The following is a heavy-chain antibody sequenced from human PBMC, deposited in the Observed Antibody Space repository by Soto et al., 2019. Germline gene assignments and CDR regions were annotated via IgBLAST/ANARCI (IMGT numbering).Heavy chain of an antibody. Sequence: GGSLRLSCAASGFTFINHAMNWVRQAPGKVLDWVSGIIGSGVSTSYGGSVKGRFTITRDNSKNTLYLQMSSLRADDTAVYFCAKGRDFWSGYSSYYGMYVWGQGTTVTVSS. V-gene: IGHV3-23*02. CDR2: IIGSGVST. D-gene: IGHD3-3*01. CDR1: GFTFINHA. J-gene: IGHJ6*02. CDR3: AKGRDFWSGYSSYYGMYV.